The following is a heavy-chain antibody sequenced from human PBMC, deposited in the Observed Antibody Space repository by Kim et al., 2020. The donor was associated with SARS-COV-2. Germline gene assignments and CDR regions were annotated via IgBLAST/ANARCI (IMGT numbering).Heavy chain of an antibody. J-gene: IGHJ4*02. CDR1: GYSISSGYY. CDR3: AHLGDGSGSYISLDY. CDR2: IYHSGST. V-gene: IGHV4-38-2*02. D-gene: IGHD3-10*01. Sequence: SETLSLTCTVSGYSISSGYYWGWIRQPPGKGLEWIGSIYHSGSTYYNPSLKSRVTISVDTSKNQFSLKLSSVTAADTAVYYCAHLGDGSGSYISLDYWGQGTLVTVSS.